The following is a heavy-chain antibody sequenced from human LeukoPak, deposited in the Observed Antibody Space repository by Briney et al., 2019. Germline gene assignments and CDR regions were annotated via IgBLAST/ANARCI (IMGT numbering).Heavy chain of an antibody. CDR3: AREWSSSWYRGSPYFDY. V-gene: IGHV3-7*01. CDR2: IKQDGSEK. J-gene: IGHJ4*02. Sequence: GGSLRLSCAASGFTFSSYWMHWVRQAPGKGLEWVANIKQDGSEKYYVDSVKGRFTISRDNAKNSLYLQMNSLRAEDTAVYYCAREWSSSWYRGSPYFDYWGQGTLVTVSS. CDR1: GFTFSSYW. D-gene: IGHD6-13*01.